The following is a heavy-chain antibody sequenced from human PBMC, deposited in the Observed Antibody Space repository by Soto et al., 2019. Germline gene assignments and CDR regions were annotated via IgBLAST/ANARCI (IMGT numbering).Heavy chain of an antibody. CDR1: GGTFSSYA. CDR3: ARAIVEMATATPLHFDY. V-gene: IGHV1-69*01. J-gene: IGHJ4*02. D-gene: IGHD4-4*01. Sequence: QVQLVQSGAEVKKPGSSVKVSCKASGGTFSSYAISWVRQAPGQGLEWMGGIIPIFGTANYAQKFQGRVTSTADESTSTAYMELSSLRSEDTAVYYGARAIVEMATATPLHFDYWGQGTLVTVSS. CDR2: IIPIFGTA.